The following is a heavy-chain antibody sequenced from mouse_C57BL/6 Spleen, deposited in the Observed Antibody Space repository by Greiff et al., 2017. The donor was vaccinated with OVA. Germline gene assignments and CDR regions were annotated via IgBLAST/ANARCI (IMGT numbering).Heavy chain of an antibody. D-gene: IGHD1-1*01. V-gene: IGHV1-81*01. CDR1: GYTFTSYG. Sequence: QVQLQQSGAELARPGASVKLSCKASGYTFTSYGISWVKQRTGQGLEWIGEIYPRSGNTYYNEKFKGKATLTADKSSSTAYMELRSLTSEDSAVYFCAKDTGDAMDYWGQGTSVTVSS. J-gene: IGHJ4*01. CDR2: IYPRSGNT. CDR3: AKDTGDAMDY.